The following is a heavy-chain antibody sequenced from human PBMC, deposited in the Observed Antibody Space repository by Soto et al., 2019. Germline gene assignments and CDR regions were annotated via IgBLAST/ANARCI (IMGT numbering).Heavy chain of an antibody. CDR1: GGSISSGGYY. V-gene: IGHV4-31*03. CDR2: IYYSGST. D-gene: IGHD3-22*01. J-gene: IGHJ3*02. Sequence: QVQLQESGPGLVKPSQTLSLTCTVSGGSISSGGYYWSWIRQHPGKGLEWIGYIYYSGSTYYNPSLKSRVTISVDTSKNQFSLKLSSVTAADTAVYYCARGASAGIKGYYDSSGYWDFDIWGQGTMVTVSS. CDR3: ARGASAGIKGYYDSSGYWDFDI.